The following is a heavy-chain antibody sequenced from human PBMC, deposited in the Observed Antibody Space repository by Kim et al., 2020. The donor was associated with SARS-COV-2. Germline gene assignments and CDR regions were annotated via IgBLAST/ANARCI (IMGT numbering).Heavy chain of an antibody. V-gene: IGHV3-48*02. J-gene: IGHJ3*02. CDR3: VRDRMGGAFDM. D-gene: IGHD3-16*01. CDR2: ITKSSTTI. CDR1: GFTFSAYD. Sequence: GGSLRLSCATSGFTFSAYDMNWVRQAPGKGLEWLSFITKSSTTIYYADSVEGRFTISRDNAKNSLFLQMNSLRDEDTALYYCVRDRMGGAFDMWGQGTMVTVSP.